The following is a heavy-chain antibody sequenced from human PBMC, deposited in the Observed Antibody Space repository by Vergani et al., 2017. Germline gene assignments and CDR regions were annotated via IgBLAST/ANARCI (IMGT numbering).Heavy chain of an antibody. J-gene: IGHJ5*02. V-gene: IGHV1-18*04. CDR2: ISAYNGNT. CDR1: GYTFTSYG. Sequence: QVQLVQSGAEVKKPGASVKVSCKASGYTFTSYGISWVRQAPGQGLEWMGWISAYNGNTNYAQKLQGRVTMTTDTSTSTAYMGLRSLRSDDTAVYYCASDREWLLFGDNHNWFDPWGQGTLVTVSP. CDR3: ASDREWLLFGDNHNWFDP. D-gene: IGHD3-3*01.